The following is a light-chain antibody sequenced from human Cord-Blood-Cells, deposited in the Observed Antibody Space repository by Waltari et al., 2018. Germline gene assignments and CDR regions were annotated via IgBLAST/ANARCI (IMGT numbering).Light chain of an antibody. Sequence: QSALTQPASVSGSPGQSITISCTGTSSDVGSYNLVSWYQQNSGKAPKRMIYEGSKRPSGVSNRFSGSKSGNTASLTISGLQAEDEADYYCCSYAGSWVFGGGTKLTVL. CDR1: SSDVGSYNL. J-gene: IGLJ3*02. V-gene: IGLV2-23*01. CDR3: CSYAGSWV. CDR2: EGS.